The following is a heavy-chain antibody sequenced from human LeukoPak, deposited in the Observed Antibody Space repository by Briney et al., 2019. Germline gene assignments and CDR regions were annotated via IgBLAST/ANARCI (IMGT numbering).Heavy chain of an antibody. J-gene: IGHJ4*02. CDR2: ISGSGGST. CDR3: AKATGQVATIEIDY. V-gene: IGHV3-23*01. Sequence: GGSLRLSCAASGFTFSSYAVSWVRQAPGKGLEWVSAISGSGGSTYYADSVKGRFTISRDNSKNTLYLQMNSLRAEDTAVYYCAKATGQVATIEIDYWGQGTLVTVSS. CDR1: GFTFSSYA. D-gene: IGHD5-12*01.